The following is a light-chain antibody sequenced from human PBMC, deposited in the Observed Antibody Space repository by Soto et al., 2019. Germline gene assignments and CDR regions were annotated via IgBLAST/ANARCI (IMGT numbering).Light chain of an antibody. CDR1: SSDVGGYNY. Sequence: QSALTQPASVSGSPGQSITISCTGTSSDVGGYNYVSWYQQHPGKAPKLMIYDVSNRPSGVSNRFSGSKSGNTASLTISGLQDDDEADYYCSSDTSSSGVFGGGTKLTVL. CDR3: SSDTSSSGV. V-gene: IGLV2-14*01. CDR2: DVS. J-gene: IGLJ2*01.